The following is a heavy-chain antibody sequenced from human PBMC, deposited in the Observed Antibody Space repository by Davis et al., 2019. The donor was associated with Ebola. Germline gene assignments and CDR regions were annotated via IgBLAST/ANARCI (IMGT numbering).Heavy chain of an antibody. J-gene: IGHJ5*02. Sequence: GSLRLSCAVYGGSLRGHYWSWFRQPPGKGLEWIGEINHSGTTNYNPSLKSRVTMSVDASKNQFSLKLTSVTAADTAVYFCARGQPYASRQGWFDPWGQGALVTVTS. CDR1: GGSLRGHY. CDR3: ARGQPYASRQGWFDP. CDR2: INHSGTT. V-gene: IGHV4-34*01. D-gene: IGHD6-13*01.